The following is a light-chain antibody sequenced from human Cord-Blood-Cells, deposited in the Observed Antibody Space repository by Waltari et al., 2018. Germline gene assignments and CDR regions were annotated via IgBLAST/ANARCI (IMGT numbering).Light chain of an antibody. CDR3: SSYTSSSTLV. Sequence: QSALTQPASVSGSPGQSITISCTGTSSDVGGYNYVSWYQQHPDKAPKLMIYDVSKRPSGVSNRFSGSKSGNMASLTISGLQAEDKADYYCSSYTSSSTLVFGGGTKLTVL. CDR1: SSDVGGYNY. CDR2: DVS. J-gene: IGLJ2*01. V-gene: IGLV2-14*01.